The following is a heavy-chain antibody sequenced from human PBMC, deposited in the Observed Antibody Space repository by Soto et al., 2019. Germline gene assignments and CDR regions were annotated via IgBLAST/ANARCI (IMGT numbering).Heavy chain of an antibody. J-gene: IGHJ3*02. Sequence: GGSLRLSCAASGFTFSSYAMHWVRQAPGKGLEWVAVISYDGSNKYYADSVKGRFTISRDNSKNTLYLQMNSLRAEDTAVYYCARRMGAIRAFDIWGQGTMVTVSS. CDR1: GFTFSSYA. V-gene: IGHV3-30-3*01. CDR2: ISYDGSNK. D-gene: IGHD1-26*01. CDR3: ARRMGAIRAFDI.